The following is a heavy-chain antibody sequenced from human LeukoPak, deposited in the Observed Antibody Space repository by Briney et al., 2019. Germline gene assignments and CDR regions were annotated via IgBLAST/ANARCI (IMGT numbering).Heavy chain of an antibody. CDR1: GYTFTGYY. Sequence: GASVKVSCKASGYTFTGYYMHWVRQAPGQGLEWMGWINPNSGGTNYAQKFQGRVTMTRDTSISTAYMELSRLRSDDTAVYYCARDNTAMVLSYYYYYYMDVWGKGTTVTVSS. D-gene: IGHD5-18*01. CDR3: ARDNTAMVLSYYYYYYMDV. J-gene: IGHJ6*03. CDR2: INPNSGGT. V-gene: IGHV1-2*02.